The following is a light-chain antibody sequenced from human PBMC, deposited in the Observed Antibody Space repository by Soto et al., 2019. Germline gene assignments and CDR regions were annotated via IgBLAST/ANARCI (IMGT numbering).Light chain of an antibody. CDR1: QNISVW. Sequence: DIQMTQSPSTLSASVGDGVTITCRASQNISVWLAWYQQRPGKAPKFLIYDASSLETGVPSRFSGSGSGTDFTLPIRRLQPDDFATYSCQQYDRSSPTFGQGTKLEIK. V-gene: IGKV1-5*01. CDR2: DAS. CDR3: QQYDRSSPT. J-gene: IGKJ2*01.